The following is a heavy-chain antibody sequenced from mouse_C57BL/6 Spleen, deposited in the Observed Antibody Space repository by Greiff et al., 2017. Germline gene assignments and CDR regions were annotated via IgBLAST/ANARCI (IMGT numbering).Heavy chain of an antibody. CDR1: GYTFTSYW. D-gene: IGHD2-5*01. V-gene: IGHV1-69*01. CDR2: IDPSDSYT. J-gene: IGHJ2*01. Sequence: VQLQQSGAELVMPGASVKLSCKASGYTFTSYWMHWVKQRPGQGLEWIGEIDPSDSYTNYNQKFKGKSTLTVDKSSSTAYMQLSSLTSEDAAVYYCARRKHSNGIDYWGQGTTLTVSS. CDR3: ARRKHSNGIDY.